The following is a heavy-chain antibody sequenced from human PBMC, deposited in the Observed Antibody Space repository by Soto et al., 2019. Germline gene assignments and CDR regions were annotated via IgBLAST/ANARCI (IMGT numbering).Heavy chain of an antibody. Sequence: PGGSLRLSCAASRLTFSTYDMHWVRQAPGKGLEWVALIWSDGSRQFYGDSVKGRFTISRDNSKNTLSLQMNSLRVEDTAIYYCAGEPRGVAYDMDVWGQGTTVTVSS. V-gene: IGHV3-33*01. D-gene: IGHD5-12*01. J-gene: IGHJ6*02. CDR2: IWSDGSRQ. CDR1: RLTFSTYD. CDR3: AGEPRGVAYDMDV.